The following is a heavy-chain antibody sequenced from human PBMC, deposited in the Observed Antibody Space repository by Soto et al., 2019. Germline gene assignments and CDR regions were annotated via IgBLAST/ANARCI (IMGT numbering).Heavy chain of an antibody. CDR1: GYTFTSYA. CDR2: INAGNGNT. Sequence: QVQLVQSGAEMKKPGASVKVSCKASGYTFTSYAMHWVRQAPGQRLEWMGWINAGNGNTKYSQKFQGRVTITRDTSASTAYMELSSLRSDDTAVYYCARGGSRSWYFDLWGRGTLVTVSS. CDR3: ARGGSRSWYFDL. V-gene: IGHV1-3*01. D-gene: IGHD1-26*01. J-gene: IGHJ2*01.